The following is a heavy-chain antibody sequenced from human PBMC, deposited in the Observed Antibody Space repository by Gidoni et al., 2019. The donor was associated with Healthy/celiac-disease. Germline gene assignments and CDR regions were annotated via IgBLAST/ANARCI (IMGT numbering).Heavy chain of an antibody. CDR3: ARDLIVEGGVITKGAFDI. V-gene: IGHV1-69*01. CDR1: GGTFSSYA. J-gene: IGHJ3*02. D-gene: IGHD3-16*02. Sequence: QVQLVQSGAEVKKPGSSVKVSCKASGGTFSSYAISWVRQAPGQGLEWMGGIIPIFGTANYAQKFQGRVTITADESTSTAYMELSSLRSEDTAVYYCARDLIVEGGVITKGAFDIWGQGTMVTVSS. CDR2: IIPIFGTA.